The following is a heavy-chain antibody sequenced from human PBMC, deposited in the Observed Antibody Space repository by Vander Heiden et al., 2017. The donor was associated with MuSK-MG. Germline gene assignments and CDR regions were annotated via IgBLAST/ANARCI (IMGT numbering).Heavy chain of an antibody. Sequence: EVQVVESGGGWVQPGGSLRLSCAASGFLFSSYWMTWGREAPGRGLWWVANIKEDGGEKQDGYAEKGRFTISRDNVKNSLYLKINSMRDEDTAVYYGARGGAVTGRFDYWGQGTLVTVSS. CDR3: ARGGAVTGRFDY. D-gene: IGHD6-19*01. CDR1: GFLFSSYW. V-gene: IGHV3-7*01. J-gene: IGHJ4*02. CDR2: IKEDGGEK.